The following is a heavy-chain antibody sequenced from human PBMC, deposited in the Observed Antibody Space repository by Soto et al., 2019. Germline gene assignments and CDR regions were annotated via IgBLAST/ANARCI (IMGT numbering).Heavy chain of an antibody. CDR2: ISAYNANA. V-gene: IGHV1-18*01. J-gene: IGHJ4*02. CDR1: GYTFRNFG. Sequence: QIPLLQSGAEVKKPGASVKVTCKASGYTFRNFGISWVRQAPGQGLEWMGWISAYNANANYAQKFQGRLTMTADTSTSTAYMELRSLRSDDTAVYYCARENSYFDSWGQGTLVTVSS. CDR3: ARENSYFDS.